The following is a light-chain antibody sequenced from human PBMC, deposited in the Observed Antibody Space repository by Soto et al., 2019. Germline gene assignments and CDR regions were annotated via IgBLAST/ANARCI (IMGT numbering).Light chain of an antibody. CDR1: HNINNY. CDR2: AAS. CDR3: QQCYSMPLT. V-gene: IGKV1-39*01. J-gene: IGKJ4*01. Sequence: DIQMTQSPSSLSVSLGDRVTITCRASHNINNYLSWYQHRPGKAPKLLIYAASALQSGVASRFSGSGSATDFTLTINSLQSEDFATYFCQQCYSMPLTFGGGTKVDIK.